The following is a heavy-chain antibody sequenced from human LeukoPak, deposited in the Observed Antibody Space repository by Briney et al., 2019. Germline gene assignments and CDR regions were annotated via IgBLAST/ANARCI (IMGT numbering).Heavy chain of an antibody. J-gene: IGHJ4*02. CDR2: IIPIFGTA. Sequence: ASVKVSCKASGYTFTSYYMHWVRQAPGQGLEWMGGIIPIFGTANYTQKFQGRVTITADESTSTAYMELSSLRSEDTAVYYCARDATPPKYSSSSFDYWGQGTLVTVSS. D-gene: IGHD6-6*01. CDR3: ARDATPPKYSSSSFDY. V-gene: IGHV1-69*13. CDR1: GYTFTSYY.